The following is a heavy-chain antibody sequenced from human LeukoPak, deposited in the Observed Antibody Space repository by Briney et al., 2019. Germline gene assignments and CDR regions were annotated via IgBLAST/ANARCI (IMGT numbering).Heavy chain of an antibody. CDR3: ARGDLGIRYFDWLALGWFDP. CDR1: GFTFTTYT. Sequence: ASVTVSCKASGFTFTTYTVHWVRQAPGQRLEWMGWINAGNGDTKYSQEFQGRVTITRDTSASTAYMELSSLRSEDTAVYYCARGDLGIRYFDWLALGWFDPWGQGTLVTVSS. V-gene: IGHV1-3*03. J-gene: IGHJ5*02. CDR2: INAGNGDT. D-gene: IGHD3-9*01.